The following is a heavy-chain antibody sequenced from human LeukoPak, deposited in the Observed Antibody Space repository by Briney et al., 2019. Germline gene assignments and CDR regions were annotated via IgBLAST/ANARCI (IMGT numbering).Heavy chain of an antibody. J-gene: IGHJ3*02. Sequence: ASVKVSCKTSGYTFTTYVFNWVRQAPGQGLEWMGWMNPNSGNTGYAQKFQGRVTMTRNTSISTAYMELSSLGSEDTAVYYCGRSREVDIWGQGTMVTVSS. CDR1: GYTFTTYV. CDR3: GRSREVDI. CDR2: MNPNSGNT. D-gene: IGHD2-2*01. V-gene: IGHV1-8*02.